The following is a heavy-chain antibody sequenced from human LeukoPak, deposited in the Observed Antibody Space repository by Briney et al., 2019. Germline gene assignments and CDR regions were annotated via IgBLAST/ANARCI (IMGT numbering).Heavy chain of an antibody. D-gene: IGHD3-22*01. Sequence: GGSLRLSCAASGFTVSGNYMSWVRQAPGKGLEWVSVIYSDDRTYYADSVKGRFTISRDNSKNTLYLQMNSFRAEDTAVYYCTRDEDYYDSSGPDVWGKGTTVTVSS. V-gene: IGHV3-53*01. CDR3: TRDEDYYDSSGPDV. CDR1: GFTVSGNY. CDR2: IYSDDRT. J-gene: IGHJ6*04.